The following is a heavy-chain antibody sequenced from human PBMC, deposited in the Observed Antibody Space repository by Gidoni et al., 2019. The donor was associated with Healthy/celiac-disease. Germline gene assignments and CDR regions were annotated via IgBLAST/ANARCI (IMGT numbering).Heavy chain of an antibody. CDR2: ISGSGGST. Sequence: EVQLVESGGGLVQPGGSLRLSCAASGFSFSSYAMSWVRQAPGKGLAWVSAISGSGGSTYYADRVKGRFTIYRDNAKNTLYLQMNSLRAEDTAVYYCAKDTGIAAAGLFDYWGQGTLVTVSS. D-gene: IGHD6-13*01. CDR3: AKDTGIAAAGLFDY. V-gene: IGHV3-23*04. CDR1: GFSFSSYA. J-gene: IGHJ4*02.